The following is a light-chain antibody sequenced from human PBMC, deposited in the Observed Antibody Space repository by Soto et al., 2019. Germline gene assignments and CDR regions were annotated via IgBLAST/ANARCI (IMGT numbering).Light chain of an antibody. CDR2: DAS. V-gene: IGKV3-11*01. Sequence: EIVLTQSPATLSLSPGERATLSCRANQSVDSYLAWYQQKPGQAPRLLIYDASNRATGLPARFSGSGSGTDFTLTISSLEPEDFAVYYCQQRRNWPITFGGGTKVEIK. CDR1: QSVDSY. J-gene: IGKJ4*01. CDR3: QQRRNWPIT.